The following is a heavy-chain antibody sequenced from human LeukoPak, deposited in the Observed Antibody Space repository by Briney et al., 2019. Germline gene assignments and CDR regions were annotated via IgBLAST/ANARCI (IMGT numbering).Heavy chain of an antibody. Sequence: ASVKVSCKASGYTFTSYDINWVRQATGQGLEWMGWMNPNSGNTGYAQKFQGRVTITRNTSISTAYMELSSLRSEDTAVYYCAISLYYDLGYWFDPWGQGTLVTVSS. CDR2: MNPNSGNT. V-gene: IGHV1-8*03. CDR3: AISLYYDLGYWFDP. CDR1: GYTFTSYD. D-gene: IGHD3-3*01. J-gene: IGHJ5*02.